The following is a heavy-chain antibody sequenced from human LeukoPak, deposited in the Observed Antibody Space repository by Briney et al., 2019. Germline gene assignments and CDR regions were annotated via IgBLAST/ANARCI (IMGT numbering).Heavy chain of an antibody. J-gene: IGHJ4*02. CDR1: GYTFTSYD. CDR2: MNPNSGNT. Sequence: ASVKVSCKASGYTFTSYDINWLRQTTGQGLEWMGWMNPNSGNTGYAQKFQGRVTMTRNTSISTAYMELSSLRSEDTAVYYCARAGSGWYYFDYWGQGTLVTVSS. V-gene: IGHV1-8*01. D-gene: IGHD6-19*01. CDR3: ARAGSGWYYFDY.